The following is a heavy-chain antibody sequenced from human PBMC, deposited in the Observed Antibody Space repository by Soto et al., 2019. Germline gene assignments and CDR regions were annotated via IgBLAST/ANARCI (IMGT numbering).Heavy chain of an antibody. J-gene: IGHJ6*02. CDR3: AGGGELYYYYGMDV. Sequence: PSETLSLTCAVYGGSFSGYYWSWIRQPPGKGLEWIGEINHSGSTNYNPSLKSRVTISVDTSKNQFSLKLSSVTAADTAVYYCAGGGELYYYYGMDVWGQGTTVTVSS. V-gene: IGHV4-34*01. CDR2: INHSGST. CDR1: GGSFSGYY. D-gene: IGHD1-26*01.